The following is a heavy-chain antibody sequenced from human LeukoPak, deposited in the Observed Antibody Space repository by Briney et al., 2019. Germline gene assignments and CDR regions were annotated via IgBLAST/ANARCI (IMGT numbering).Heavy chain of an antibody. J-gene: IGHJ4*02. CDR2: ISYDGSNK. D-gene: IGHD4-17*01. Sequence: GGSLTLSCAVSGFTFSSYAMHWVRQAPGKGLEWVADISYDGSNKYYADSVKGRFTISRDNSKNTLYLQMNSLRAEDTAVYYCARGPGRPTVTYFNCWGQGTLVTVSS. CDR3: ARGPGRPTVTYFNC. V-gene: IGHV3-30*04. CDR1: GFTFSSYA.